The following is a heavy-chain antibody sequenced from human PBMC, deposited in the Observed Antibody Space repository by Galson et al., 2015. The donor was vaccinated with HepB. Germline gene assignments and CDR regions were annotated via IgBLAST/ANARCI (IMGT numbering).Heavy chain of an antibody. CDR3: AGLTMPVGGQYYFDY. CDR2: IIPIFGTA. Sequence: SVKVSCKASGGTFSSYAISWVRQAPGQGLEWMGGIIPIFGTANYAQKFQGRVTITADKSTSTAYMELSSLRSEDTAVYYCAGLTMPVGGQYYFDYWGQGTLVTVSS. J-gene: IGHJ4*02. CDR1: GGTFSSYA. V-gene: IGHV1-69*06. D-gene: IGHD3-16*01.